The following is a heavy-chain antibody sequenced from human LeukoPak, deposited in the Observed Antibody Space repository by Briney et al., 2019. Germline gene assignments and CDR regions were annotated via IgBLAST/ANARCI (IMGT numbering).Heavy chain of an antibody. CDR3: ARDRGKSWYYYDSSGYYY. CDR1: GFTFSSYW. D-gene: IGHD3-22*01. J-gene: IGHJ4*02. V-gene: IGHV3-7*03. CDR2: IKQDGSEK. Sequence: PGGSLRLSCAASGFTFSSYWMSWVRQAPGKGLEWVANIKQDGSEKYYVDSVKGRFTISRDNAKNSLYLQMNSLRAEDTAVYYCARDRGKSWYYYDSSGYYYWGQGTLVTVSS.